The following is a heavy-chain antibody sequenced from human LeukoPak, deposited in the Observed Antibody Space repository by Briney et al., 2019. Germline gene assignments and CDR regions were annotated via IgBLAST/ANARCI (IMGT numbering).Heavy chain of an antibody. CDR1: GFTFSSYT. CDR3: AKEIFSGLLYIDY. V-gene: IGHV3-23*01. D-gene: IGHD5-12*01. Sequence: GGSLRLSCTASGFTFSSYTMTWVRQAPGKGLKWVSTITTGDGNTYYADSVKGRFTVSRDDSKNTLYLQMNSLRAEDTAVYYCAKEIFSGLLYIDYWGQGTLVTVSS. CDR2: ITTGDGNT. J-gene: IGHJ4*02.